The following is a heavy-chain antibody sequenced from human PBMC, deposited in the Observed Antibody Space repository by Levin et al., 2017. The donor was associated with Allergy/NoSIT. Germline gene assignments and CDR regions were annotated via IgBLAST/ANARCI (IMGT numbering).Heavy chain of an antibody. V-gene: IGHV3-30*04. CDR2: ISRDGSNK. D-gene: IGHD1-14*01. CDR3: AKGFRKGTYFDY. J-gene: IGHJ4*02. Sequence: GGSLRLSCAASGFTFSSFAMHWVRQAPGKGLEWVALISRDGSNKYYADSVKGRFTISRDNSKNMLYLQMNSLRPEDTAVYYCAKGFRKGTYFDYWGQGTLVSVSS. CDR1: GFTFSSFA.